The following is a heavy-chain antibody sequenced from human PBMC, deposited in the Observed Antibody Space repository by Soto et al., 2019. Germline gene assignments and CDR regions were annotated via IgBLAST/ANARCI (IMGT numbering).Heavy chain of an antibody. J-gene: IGHJ6*03. D-gene: IGHD3-10*01. Sequence: QVQLQESGPGLVKPSQTLSLTCTVSGGSISSGGYYWSWIRQHPGKGLEWIGYIYYSGSTYYNPSLKRRVTISVDTSKNQFSLKLSSVTAADTAVYYCARADYGSVISNYYYYYMDVWGKGTTVTVSS. CDR3: ARADYGSVISNYYYYYMDV. CDR1: GGSISSGGYY. V-gene: IGHV4-31*03. CDR2: IYYSGST.